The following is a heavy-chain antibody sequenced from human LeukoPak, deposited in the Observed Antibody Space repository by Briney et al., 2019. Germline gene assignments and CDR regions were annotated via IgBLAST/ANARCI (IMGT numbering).Heavy chain of an antibody. CDR2: IYYSGST. CDR3: ARGSVVRGVDQGWFDP. Sequence: SETLSLTCTASGGSVSSGSYYWSWIRQPPGKGLEWIGYIYYSGSTNYNPSLKSRVTISVDTSKNQFSLKLSSVTAADTAVYYCARGSVVRGVDQGWFDPWGQGTLVTVSS. CDR1: GGSVSSGSYY. V-gene: IGHV4-61*01. D-gene: IGHD3-10*01. J-gene: IGHJ5*02.